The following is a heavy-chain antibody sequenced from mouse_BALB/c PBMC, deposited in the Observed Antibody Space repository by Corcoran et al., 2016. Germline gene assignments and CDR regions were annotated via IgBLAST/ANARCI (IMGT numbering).Heavy chain of an antibody. Sequence: QVTLKESGPGILQPSQTLSLTCSFSGFSLSTSGVGVSWIRQPSGKGLEWLAHIYWDDNNRYNPSLKSRLTISKDTSRNQVFLKITSVDTADTATYYGARSQLGQRGWFAYWDQGTLVTVSA. D-gene: IGHD4-1*02. V-gene: IGHV8-12*01. J-gene: IGHJ3*01. CDR2: IYWDDNN. CDR1: GFSLSTSGVG. CDR3: ARSQLGQRGWFAY.